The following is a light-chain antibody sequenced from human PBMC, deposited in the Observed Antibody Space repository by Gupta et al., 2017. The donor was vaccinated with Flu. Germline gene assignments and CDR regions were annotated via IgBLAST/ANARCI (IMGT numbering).Light chain of an antibody. J-gene: IGLJ2*01. CDR1: SSNIGSNT. CDR3: AAWDDGLNGVL. V-gene: IGLV1-44*01. CDR2: SND. Sequence: QSVLTQPPSASGTPGQRVTISCSRSSSNIGSNTVNWYQQLPGTAPKLLIYSNDKRPSVVSDRVAAAKSATSASLASSGLQSEDEADYHCAAWDDGLNGVLFGGGTKVTVL.